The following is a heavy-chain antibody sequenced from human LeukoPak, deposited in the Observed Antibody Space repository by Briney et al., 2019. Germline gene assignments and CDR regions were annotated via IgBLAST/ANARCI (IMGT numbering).Heavy chain of an antibody. CDR1: GYTFTSYG. V-gene: IGHV1-18*01. J-gene: IGHJ4*02. Sequence: ASEKVSCKASGYTFTSYGISWVRQAPGQGLEWMGWISAYNGNTNYAQKLQGRVTMTTDTSTSTAYMELRSLRSDDTAVYYCARSWGSKYFDWLFPYWGQGTLVTVSS. CDR2: ISAYNGNT. D-gene: IGHD3-9*01. CDR3: ARSWGSKYFDWLFPY.